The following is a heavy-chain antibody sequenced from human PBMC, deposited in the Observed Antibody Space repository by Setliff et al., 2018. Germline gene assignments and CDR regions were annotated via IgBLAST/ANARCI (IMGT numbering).Heavy chain of an antibody. J-gene: IGHJ4*02. Sequence: SGPTLVNPTQTLTLTCTFSGFSLSTNIVGVAWIRQPPGKALEWLAVIYWDDDKRYSPSLKSRLTITKDTSKNQVVLTMTNMDPADTATYYCVHSRITRYSYGYGPFVYWGQGALVTVSS. V-gene: IGHV2-5*02. CDR1: GFSLSTNIVG. D-gene: IGHD5-18*01. CDR2: IYWDDDK. CDR3: VHSRITRYSYGYGPFVY.